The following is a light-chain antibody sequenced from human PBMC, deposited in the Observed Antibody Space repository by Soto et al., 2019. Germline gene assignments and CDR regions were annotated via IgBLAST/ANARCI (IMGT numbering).Light chain of an antibody. CDR3: SSYTGSKGVV. J-gene: IGLJ2*01. Sequence: QSALTQPASVSGSPGQSITISCTGTSSDVGGYNYVSWYQQHPGKAPKLMIYEVSNRPSGVSNRFSGSKSGNTASLTISGLQAEDEADYYCSSYTGSKGVVFGGGTKLTV. CDR2: EVS. V-gene: IGLV2-14*01. CDR1: SSDVGGYNY.